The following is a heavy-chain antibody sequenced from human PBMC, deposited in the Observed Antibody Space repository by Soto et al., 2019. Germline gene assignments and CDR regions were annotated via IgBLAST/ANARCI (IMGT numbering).Heavy chain of an antibody. Sequence: ASLKVSCKTSGYTFTDYDINWVRQAPGQGLEWMGWVSPDNGNAGYAQRFQGRVTLTSDTSISTAYMELSSLTSEDTAVYYCEVTTGYWGQGTMVTVSS. J-gene: IGHJ4*02. CDR1: GYTFTDYD. CDR3: EVTTGY. CDR2: VSPDNGNA. D-gene: IGHD1-1*01. V-gene: IGHV1-8*01.